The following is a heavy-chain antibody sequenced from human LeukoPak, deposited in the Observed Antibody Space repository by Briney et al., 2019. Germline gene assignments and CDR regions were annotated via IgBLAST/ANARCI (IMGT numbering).Heavy chain of an antibody. CDR1: GGSFSGYY. CDR3: ARGRSWSIAVAARPLGAFDI. J-gene: IGHJ3*02. Sequence: SETLSLTCAVYGGSFSGYYWSWIRQPPGKGLEWIGEINHSGSTNYNPSLKSRVTISVDTSKNQFSLKLSSVTAADTAVYYCARGRSWSIAVAARPLGAFDIWGQGTMVTVSS. CDR2: INHSGST. V-gene: IGHV4-34*01. D-gene: IGHD6-19*01.